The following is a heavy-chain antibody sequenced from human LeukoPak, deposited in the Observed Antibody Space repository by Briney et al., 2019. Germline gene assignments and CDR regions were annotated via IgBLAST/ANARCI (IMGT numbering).Heavy chain of an antibody. Sequence: SETLSLTCAVSVGSFSSSTYYWGWIRQPPGKGLEWIGSIYYSGSPYYNPSLKSRVTISVDTSKNQFSLNLSSVTAANTAVYYCARSVLRYFDWLPNMNHPFDPWDQGTLVTVSS. CDR2: IYYSGSP. CDR1: VGSFSSSTYY. CDR3: ARSVLRYFDWLPNMNHPFDP. V-gene: IGHV4-39*01. D-gene: IGHD3-9*01. J-gene: IGHJ5*02.